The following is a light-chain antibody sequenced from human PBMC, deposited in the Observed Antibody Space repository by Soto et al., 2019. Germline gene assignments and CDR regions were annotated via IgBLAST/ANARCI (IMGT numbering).Light chain of an antibody. Sequence: EIVLTQSPGTLSLSPGERATLSCRASQSVNNNYLDWYQQKPGQAPRLLIYGASSRATGIPDRFSGSGSGRSFPRNIRRLQADDFPFYYRQHYPSSFTFGPGTKVDI. V-gene: IGKV3-20*01. J-gene: IGKJ3*01. CDR2: GAS. CDR1: QSVNNNY. CDR3: QHYPSSFT.